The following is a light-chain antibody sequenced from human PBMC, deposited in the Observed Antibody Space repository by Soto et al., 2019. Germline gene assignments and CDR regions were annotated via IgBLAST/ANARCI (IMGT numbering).Light chain of an antibody. V-gene: IGKV3-15*01. CDR1: QSVSSN. CDR3: QQYNNWPPYT. CDR2: GAS. J-gene: IGKJ2*01. Sequence: EIVLTQSPATLSLSPGGRATLSCRASQSVSSNLAWYQQKPGQAPRLLIYGASTRATGIPARFSGSGSGTEFTLTISSLQSEDFAVYYCQQYNNWPPYTFGRGTKVDIK.